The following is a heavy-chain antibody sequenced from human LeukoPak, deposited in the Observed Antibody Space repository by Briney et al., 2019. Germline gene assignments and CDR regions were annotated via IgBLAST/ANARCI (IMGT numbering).Heavy chain of an antibody. Sequence: GRSPRLSCAASGFTFSSYGTHWVRQAPGKGLEWVAVIWYDGSNKYYADSVKGRFTISRDNSKNTLYPQMNSLRAEDTAVYYCARGYSYAFDYWGQGTLVTVSP. J-gene: IGHJ4*02. D-gene: IGHD5-18*01. CDR3: ARGYSYAFDY. CDR1: GFTFSSYG. CDR2: IWYDGSNK. V-gene: IGHV3-33*01.